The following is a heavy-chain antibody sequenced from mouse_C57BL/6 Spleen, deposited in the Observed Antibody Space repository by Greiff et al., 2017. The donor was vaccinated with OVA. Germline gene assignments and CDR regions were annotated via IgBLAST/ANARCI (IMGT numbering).Heavy chain of an antibody. V-gene: IGHV1-53*01. CDR3: ARGSYYINYGWYFDV. Sequence: QVQLQQPGTELVKPGASVKLSCKASGYTFTSYWMHWVKQRPGQGLEWIGNINPSNGGTNYNEKFKGKATLTVDKSSSTAYMKLSSLTSEDSEVYYCARGSYYINYGWYFDVWGTGTTVTVSS. D-gene: IGHD2-5*01. J-gene: IGHJ1*03. CDR1: GYTFTSYW. CDR2: INPSNGGT.